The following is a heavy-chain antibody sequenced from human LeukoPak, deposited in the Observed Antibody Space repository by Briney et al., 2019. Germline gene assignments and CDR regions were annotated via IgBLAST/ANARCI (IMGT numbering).Heavy chain of an antibody. D-gene: IGHD6-19*01. CDR3: ARERNLEIAVAGTIFNY. Sequence: GGSLRLSCAASGFAFSNYNMNWVRQAPGKGLEWVSYISSSSHSIYYADSVKGRFTVSRDNSKNTLYLQMKSLRAEDTAVYYCARERNLEIAVAGTIFNYWGQGTLVTVSS. CDR2: ISSSSHSI. J-gene: IGHJ4*02. CDR1: GFAFSNYN. V-gene: IGHV3-48*01.